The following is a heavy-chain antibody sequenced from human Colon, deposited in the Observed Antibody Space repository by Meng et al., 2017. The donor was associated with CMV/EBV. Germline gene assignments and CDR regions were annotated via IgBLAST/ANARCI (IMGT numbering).Heavy chain of an antibody. J-gene: IGHJ4*02. CDR3: ARRNYDFWSDYRDY. CDR1: SLSTYA. D-gene: IGHD3-3*01. Sequence: SLSTYAMNWVRQAPGKGLEWVGSISYSGNTYYNPSLRSRATISVDTSKNQLSLRLTSVTVADTATYYCARRNYDFWSDYRDYWGQGTLVTVSS. CDR2: ISYSGNT. V-gene: IGHV4-39*01.